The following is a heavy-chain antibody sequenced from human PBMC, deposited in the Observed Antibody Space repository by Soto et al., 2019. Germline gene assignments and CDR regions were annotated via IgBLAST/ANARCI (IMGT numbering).Heavy chain of an antibody. D-gene: IGHD2-2*01. CDR3: AKAASSYCSSTSCYEIWYYGMDV. CDR1: GFTFSSYA. V-gene: IGHV3-23*01. CDR2: ISGSGGST. J-gene: IGHJ6*02. Sequence: GVLRLSCAASGFTFSSYAMSWVRQAPGKGLEWVSAISGSGGSTYYADSVKGRFTISRDNSKNTLYLQMNSLRAEDTAVYYCAKAASSYCSSTSCYEIWYYGMDVWGQGTTVTVSS.